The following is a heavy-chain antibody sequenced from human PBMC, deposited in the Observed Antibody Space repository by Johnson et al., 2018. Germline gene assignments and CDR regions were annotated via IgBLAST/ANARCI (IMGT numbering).Heavy chain of an antibody. CDR2: ISYDGSNK. D-gene: IGHD3-22*01. V-gene: IGHV3-30*18. CDR3: AKDRYYYDSSGYLIVDAFDI. CDR1: GFTFSSYG. Sequence: QVQLVESGGGVVQPGRSLRLSCAASGFTFSSYGMHWVRQAPGKGLEWVAVISYDGSNKYYADSVKGRFTISSDTSKNTLYLQMNSLRAEDTAVYYCAKDRYYYDSSGYLIVDAFDIWGQGTMVTVSS. J-gene: IGHJ3*02.